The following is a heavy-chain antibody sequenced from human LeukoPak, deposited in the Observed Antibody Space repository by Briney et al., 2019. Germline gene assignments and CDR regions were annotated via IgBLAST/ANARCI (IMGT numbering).Heavy chain of an antibody. Sequence: KTSETLSLTCTVSGGSISSSSYYWGWIRQPPGKGLEWIGSIYYSGSTYYNPSLKSRVTISVDTSKNQSSLKLSSVTAADTAVYYCASTPYCSRTSCRFDYWGQGTLVTVSS. CDR3: ASTPYCSRTSCRFDY. V-gene: IGHV4-39*01. D-gene: IGHD2-2*01. CDR2: IYYSGST. CDR1: GGSISSSSYY. J-gene: IGHJ4*02.